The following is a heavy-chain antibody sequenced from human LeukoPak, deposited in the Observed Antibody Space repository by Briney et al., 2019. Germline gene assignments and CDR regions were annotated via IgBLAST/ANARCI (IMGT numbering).Heavy chain of an antibody. CDR1: GFTFSSYA. Sequence: TGGSLRLSCAASGFTFSSYAMSWVRQAPGKGLEWVSAISGSGGSTYYADSVKGRFTISRDNSKNTLYLQMNSLRAEDTAVYCCAKGFPTRVPAAMYYFDYWGQGTPVTVSS. V-gene: IGHV3-23*01. D-gene: IGHD2-2*01. J-gene: IGHJ4*02. CDR2: ISGSGGST. CDR3: AKGFPTRVPAAMYYFDY.